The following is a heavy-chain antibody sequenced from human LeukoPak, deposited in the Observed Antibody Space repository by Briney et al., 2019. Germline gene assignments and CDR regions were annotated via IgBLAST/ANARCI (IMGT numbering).Heavy chain of an antibody. CDR1: GYTFKTYT. CDR3: ARAGWGSWYQNYFDF. V-gene: IGHV1-3*01. Sequence: ASVKVSCKTSGYTFKTYTIHWVRQAPGQRLEWMGWINADKGDTKYSQNFQGRVTITRDTSATTAYMELRSLRSDDTAVYYCARAGWGSWYQNYFDFWGQGTLVTVSS. D-gene: IGHD6-13*01. J-gene: IGHJ4*02. CDR2: INADKGDT.